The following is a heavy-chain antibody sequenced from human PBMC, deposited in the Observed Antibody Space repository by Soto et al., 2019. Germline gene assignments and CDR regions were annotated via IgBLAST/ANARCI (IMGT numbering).Heavy chain of an antibody. D-gene: IGHD5-12*01. J-gene: IGHJ6*02. V-gene: IGHV3-49*03. CDR2: IRSKAYGGTT. CDR1: GFTFGDYA. CDR3: TRAGLSRRLQLSSYGMDV. Sequence: PGGSLRLSCTASGFTFGDYAMSWFRQAPGKGLEWVGFIRSKAYGGTTEYAASVKGRFTISRDDSKSIAYLQMNSLKTEDTAVYYCTRAGLSRRLQLSSYGMDVWGQGTTVTVSS.